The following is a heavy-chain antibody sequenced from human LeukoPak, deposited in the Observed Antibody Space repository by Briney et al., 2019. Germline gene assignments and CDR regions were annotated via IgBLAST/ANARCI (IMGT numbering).Heavy chain of an antibody. CDR1: GFTFSSYG. Sequence: GGSLRLSCAASGFTFSSYGMHWVRQAPGKGLEWVAFIRYDGSQKYYADSVKGRFTFSRDNSQNTLYLQMNSLRAEDTAVYYCARETYYFDYWGQGTLVTVSS. J-gene: IGHJ4*02. V-gene: IGHV3-30*02. CDR3: ARETYYFDY. CDR2: IRYDGSQK.